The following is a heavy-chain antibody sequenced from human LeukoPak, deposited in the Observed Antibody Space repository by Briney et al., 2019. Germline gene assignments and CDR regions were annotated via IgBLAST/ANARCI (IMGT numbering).Heavy chain of an antibody. V-gene: IGHV3-23*01. CDR2: ISGSGGST. D-gene: IGHD3-16*01. J-gene: IGHJ4*02. CDR3: AKERGTRHARREFDY. CDR1: GITLSNYG. Sequence: GGSLRLSCAASGITLSNYGMSWVRQAPGKGLEWVAGISGSGGSTNYADSVKGRFTISRDNSKNTLYLQMNSLSAEDRAVYYCAKERGTRHARREFDYWAQGTLVTVST.